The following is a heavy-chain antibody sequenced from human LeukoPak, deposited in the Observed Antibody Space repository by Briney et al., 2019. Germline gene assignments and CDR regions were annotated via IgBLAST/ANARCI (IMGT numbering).Heavy chain of an antibody. CDR2: ISAYNGNT. CDR3: ARDPHSTFYYFDY. D-gene: IGHD2-15*01. V-gene: IGHV1-18*01. CDR1: GYTFSSYG. J-gene: IGHJ4*02. Sequence: ASVKVSCKASGYTFSSYGISWVRQAPGQGLEWMGWISAYNGNTNYAQKFQGRVTMTRDTSISTAYMELSRLRSDDTAVYYCARDPHSTFYYFDYWGQGTLVTVSS.